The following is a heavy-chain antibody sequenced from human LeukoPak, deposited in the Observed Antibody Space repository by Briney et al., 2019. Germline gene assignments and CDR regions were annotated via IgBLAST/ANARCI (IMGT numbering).Heavy chain of an antibody. Sequence: GGSLRLSCAASGFTFSSYWVHWVRQAPGKGLVWVSRINSDGSSTSYADSVKGRFTISRDNAKNTLYLQMNSLRAEDTAVYYCATVNRGYCSGGSCYYFDYWGQGTLVTVSS. V-gene: IGHV3-74*01. D-gene: IGHD2-15*01. CDR3: ATVNRGYCSGGSCYYFDY. J-gene: IGHJ4*02. CDR2: INSDGSST. CDR1: GFTFSSYW.